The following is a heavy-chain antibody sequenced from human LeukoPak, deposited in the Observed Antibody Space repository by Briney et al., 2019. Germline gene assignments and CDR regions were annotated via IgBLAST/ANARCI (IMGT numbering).Heavy chain of an antibody. CDR1: GVSFDDYY. J-gene: IGHJ4*02. D-gene: IGHD4-17*01. CDR2: INHSGYT. CDR3: TRMTTGHDY. V-gene: IGHV4-34*01. Sequence: SETLSLTCAVSGVSFDDYYWNWVRKPPGKGLDWIGEINHSGYTNDSPSLKSRVTMSLDTSRKQFSLNLRSVTVADTAVYYCTRMTTGHDYWGQGTLVTVSS.